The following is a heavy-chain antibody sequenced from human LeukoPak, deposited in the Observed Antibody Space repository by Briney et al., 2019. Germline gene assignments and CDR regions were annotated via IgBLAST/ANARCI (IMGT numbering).Heavy chain of an antibody. J-gene: IGHJ6*03. D-gene: IGHD6-13*01. CDR1: GGSISSHY. V-gene: IGHV4-59*11. CDR3: ARLAAAGSLRYYYYMDV. Sequence: SETLSLTCTVSGGSISSHYWSWIRQPPEKGLEWIGYIYYSGSTNYNPSLKSRVTISVDTSKNQFSLKLSSVTAADTAVYYCARLAAAGSLRYYYYMDVWGKGTTVTVSS. CDR2: IYYSGST.